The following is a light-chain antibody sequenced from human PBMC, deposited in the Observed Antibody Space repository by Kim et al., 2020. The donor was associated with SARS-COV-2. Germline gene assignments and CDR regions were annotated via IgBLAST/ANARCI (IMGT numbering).Light chain of an antibody. Sequence: VSPGQTARITCSGDALSNQYAYWYQQKPGQAPLLIIYRDTERPSGIPARFSGSTSGTTVTLTISGVQADVEADYYCQSQDSSGAWVFGGGTQLTVL. CDR3: QSQDSSGAWV. CDR1: ALSNQY. V-gene: IGLV3-25*03. J-gene: IGLJ3*02. CDR2: RDT.